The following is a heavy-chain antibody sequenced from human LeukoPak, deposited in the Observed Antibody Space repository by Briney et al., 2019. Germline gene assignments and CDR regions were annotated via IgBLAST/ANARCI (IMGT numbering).Heavy chain of an antibody. CDR1: GGSISSGDYY. Sequence: SETLSLTCTVSGGSISSGDYYWSWIRQPPGKGLEWIGYIYYSGSTCYNPSLKSRVTISVDTSKNQFSLKLSSVTAADTAVYYCARRPTYYDFWSGYQGAAFDIWGQGTMVTVSS. J-gene: IGHJ3*02. CDR2: IYYSGST. CDR3: ARRPTYYDFWSGYQGAAFDI. D-gene: IGHD3-3*01. V-gene: IGHV4-30-4*08.